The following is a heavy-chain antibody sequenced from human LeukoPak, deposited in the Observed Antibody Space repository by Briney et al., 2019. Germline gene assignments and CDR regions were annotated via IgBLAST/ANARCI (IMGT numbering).Heavy chain of an antibody. D-gene: IGHD3-9*01. CDR2: IYHSGST. CDR3: ARQYILAGYSLFDY. Sequence: SETLPLTCAVSGGSISSSNWWSWVRPPPGKGLEWIGEIYHSGSTNYNPSLKSRVTISVDKSKNQFSLKLSSVAAADTAVYYCARQYILAGYSLFDYWGQGTLVTVSS. V-gene: IGHV4-4*02. J-gene: IGHJ4*02. CDR1: GGSISSSNW.